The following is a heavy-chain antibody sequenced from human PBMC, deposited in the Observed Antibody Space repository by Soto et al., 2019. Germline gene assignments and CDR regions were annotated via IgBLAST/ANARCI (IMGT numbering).Heavy chain of an antibody. J-gene: IGHJ6*02. Sequence: PSETLSLTCNVSGGSISNYYWTWVRQSPEKGLEWIAYIYDTGISGYTPSTSYNPSLKSRVTMSVDTSKSQFSLKLTSVTAADTAVYYCARGEDAFFYYGLDVWGQGITVTVSS. CDR1: GGSISNYY. CDR2: IYDTGISGYTPST. V-gene: IGHV4-59*01. CDR3: ARGEDAFFYYGLDV.